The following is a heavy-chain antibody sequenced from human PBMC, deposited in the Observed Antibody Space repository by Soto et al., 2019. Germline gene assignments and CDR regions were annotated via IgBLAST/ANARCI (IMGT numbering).Heavy chain of an antibody. V-gene: IGHV3-23*01. Sequence: GGSLRLSCAASGFTFSNYAMNWVRQAPGKGLEWVSAISGNVGSTNYADSVKGRFSISRDNSKNTLYLQMNSLRAEDTAVYYCAKTNFERNYYDSSGYYVGSNFDYWGQGTLVTVSS. CDR2: ISGNVGST. D-gene: IGHD3-22*01. CDR3: AKTNFERNYYDSSGYYVGSNFDY. J-gene: IGHJ4*02. CDR1: GFTFSNYA.